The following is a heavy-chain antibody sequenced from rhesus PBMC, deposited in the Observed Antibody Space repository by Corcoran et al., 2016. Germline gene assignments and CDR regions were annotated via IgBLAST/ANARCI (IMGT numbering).Heavy chain of an antibody. CDR2: IYATDGST. V-gene: IGHV4-160*01. J-gene: IGHJ4*01. CDR1: GGSLKNNH. Sequence: QVQLQESGPGLVKPSETLSLTCAVSGGSLKNNHWTWILQPPGKGLEWIGYIYATDGSTDPNPSLRSRITISTDASKNQFCLKLNSLSAADTAVYYCARGLFYFDYWGQGVLVSVSS. CDR3: ARGLFYFDY.